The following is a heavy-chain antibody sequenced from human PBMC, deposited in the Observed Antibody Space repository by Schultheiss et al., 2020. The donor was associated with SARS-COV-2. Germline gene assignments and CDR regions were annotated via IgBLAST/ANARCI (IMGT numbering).Heavy chain of an antibody. CDR3: ARVHGPYYYAMDV. Sequence: GGSLRLSCAASGFTFSDYYMSWIRQAPGKGLEWVSYISSSSSTIYYADSVKGRFTISRDNAKNTLYLQMNSLRAEDKAVYYCARVHGPYYYAMDVWGQGTTVTVSS. V-gene: IGHV3-11*04. CDR1: GFTFSDYY. CDR2: ISSSSSTI. J-gene: IGHJ6*02.